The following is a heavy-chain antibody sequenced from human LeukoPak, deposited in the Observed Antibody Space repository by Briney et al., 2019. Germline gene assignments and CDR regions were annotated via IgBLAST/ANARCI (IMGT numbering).Heavy chain of an antibody. J-gene: IGHJ4*02. V-gene: IGHV3-30-3*01. D-gene: IGHD4-17*01. CDR3: ARVRALWAYYFDY. CDR1: GFTFSSYA. Sequence: PGGSLRLSCAASGFTFSSYAMHWVRQAPGKGLEWVAVISYDGSNKYYADSVKGRFTISRDNSKNTLHLQMNSLRAEDTAVYYCARVRALWAYYFDYWGQGTLVTVSS. CDR2: ISYDGSNK.